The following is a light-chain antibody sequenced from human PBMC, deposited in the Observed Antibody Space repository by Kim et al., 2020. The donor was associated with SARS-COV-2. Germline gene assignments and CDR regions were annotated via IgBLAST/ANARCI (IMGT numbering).Light chain of an antibody. CDR3: QQSYSMPPWT. CDR2: AAS. J-gene: IGKJ2*02. CDR1: QSISSY. Sequence: DIQMTQSPSSLSASVGDRVTITCRASQSISSYLNWYQQKPGKAPKLLIYAASSLQSGVPSRFSGGGSGTDFTLTISSLQPEDFATYYCQQSYSMPPWTFGQGTKLEI. V-gene: IGKV1-39*01.